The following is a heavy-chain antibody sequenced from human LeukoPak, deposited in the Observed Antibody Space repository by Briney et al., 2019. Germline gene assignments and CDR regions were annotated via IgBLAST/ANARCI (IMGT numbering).Heavy chain of an antibody. J-gene: IGHJ3*02. Sequence: GGSLRLSCAASGFTFSSNAMSWVRQAPGKGLEWVSAISGSGGSTYYADSVKGRFTISRDNSKNTLYLQMNSLRAEDTAVYYCAKDRGPYCSSTSCYPDAFDIWGQGTMVTVSS. CDR1: GFTFSSNA. CDR3: AKDRGPYCSSTSCYPDAFDI. CDR2: ISGSGGST. V-gene: IGHV3-23*01. D-gene: IGHD2-2*01.